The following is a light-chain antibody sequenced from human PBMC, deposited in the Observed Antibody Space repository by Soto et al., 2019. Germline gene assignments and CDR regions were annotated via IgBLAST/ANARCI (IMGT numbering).Light chain of an antibody. J-gene: IGLJ3*02. CDR1: SSNIGDNP. V-gene: IGLV1-44*01. CDR3: SSFAANDNVV. CDR2: EVN. Sequence: QSVLTQPPSASGTPGQRVTISCSGSSSNIGDNPVNWYQQVPGAAPKLMIYEVNKRPSGVPDRFSGSKSGNTASLTVSGLQAGDEADYYCSSFAANDNVVFGGGTKLTVL.